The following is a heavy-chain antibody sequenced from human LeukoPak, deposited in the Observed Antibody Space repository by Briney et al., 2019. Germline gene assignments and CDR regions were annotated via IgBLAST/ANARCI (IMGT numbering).Heavy chain of an antibody. V-gene: IGHV3-30*04. Sequence: GGSLRLSCAASGFTFSNYAIHWVRQAPGKGLEWVAVLSYDGNNKYYADSVKGRFTISRDNSKNTLYLKMNSLRAEDTAVYYCAREHYNDYDYVSGGFPLGYFDYWGQGTLVTVSS. CDR2: LSYDGNNK. D-gene: IGHD3-16*01. J-gene: IGHJ4*02. CDR3: AREHYNDYDYVSGGFPLGYFDY. CDR1: GFTFSNYA.